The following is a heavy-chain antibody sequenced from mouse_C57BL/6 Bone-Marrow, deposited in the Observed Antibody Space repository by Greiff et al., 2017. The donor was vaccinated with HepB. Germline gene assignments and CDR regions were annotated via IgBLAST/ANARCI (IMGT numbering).Heavy chain of an antibody. CDR2: IRLKSDNYAT. CDR1: GFTFSNYW. D-gene: IGHD1-1*01. CDR3: TCITTVVAQDY. Sequence: DVKLEESGGGLVQPGGSMKLSCVASGFTFSNYWMNWVRQSPEKGLEWVAQIRLKSDNYATHYAESVKGRFTISRDDAKSSVYLQMNNVRAEDTGIYYCTCITTVVAQDYWGQGTTLTVSS. V-gene: IGHV6-3*01. J-gene: IGHJ2*01.